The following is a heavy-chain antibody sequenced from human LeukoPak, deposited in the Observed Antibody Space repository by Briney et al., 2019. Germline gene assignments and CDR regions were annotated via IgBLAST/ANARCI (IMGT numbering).Heavy chain of an antibody. CDR2: ISSSGSTI. CDR1: GFTFSDYY. J-gene: IGHJ4*02. Sequence: GGSLRLSCAASGFTFSDYYMSWIRQAPGKGLEWVSYISSSGSTIYYADSVKGRFTISRDNAKNSLYLQMNSLRAEDTAMYYCVRDRGYCSGGTCYALWDYWGQGTLVTVSS. CDR3: VRDRGYCSGGTCYALWDY. D-gene: IGHD2-15*01. V-gene: IGHV3-11*04.